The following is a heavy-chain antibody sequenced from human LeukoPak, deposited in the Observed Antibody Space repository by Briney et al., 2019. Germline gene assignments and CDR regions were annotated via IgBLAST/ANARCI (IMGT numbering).Heavy chain of an antibody. CDR3: AKVGYFFGYLYYFDN. D-gene: IGHD5-18*01. J-gene: IGHJ4*02. CDR1: GFTFSSYA. V-gene: IGHV3-23*01. CDR2: ISGSGAST. Sequence: GGSLRLSCAASGFTFSSYAMSWVRQAPGKGLEWVPVISGSGASTSYADSVKGRFTIARDNSKNTLYLQMNSLRAEDTAVYYCAKVGYFFGYLYYFDNWGQGTLVTVSS.